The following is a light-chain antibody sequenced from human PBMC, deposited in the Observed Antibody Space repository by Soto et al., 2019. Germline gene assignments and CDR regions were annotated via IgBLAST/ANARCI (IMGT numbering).Light chain of an antibody. CDR2: GVS. V-gene: IGKV3D-15*01. CDR1: QSVSSN. Sequence: EIVMTQSPATLSVSQGERATLSCRASQSVSSNLAWFRQKPGQAPRLLIWGVSNRATGIPDRFSGSGSGTDFTLTISSLQPDDFATYYCQQYNSYSYTLGQGTRLEIK. CDR3: QQYNSYSYT. J-gene: IGKJ5*01.